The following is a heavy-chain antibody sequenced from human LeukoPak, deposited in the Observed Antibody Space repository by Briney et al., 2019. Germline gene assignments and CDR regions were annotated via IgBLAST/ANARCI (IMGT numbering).Heavy chain of an antibody. D-gene: IGHD5-18*01. V-gene: IGHV4-34*01. CDR3: ARLPPRGYSYGQGNWFDP. CDR2: INHSGST. Sequence: PSETLSLTCAVCGGSFSGYYWSWIRQPPGKGLEWIGEINHSGSTNYNPSLKSRVTISVDTSKNQFSLKLSSVTAADTAVYYCARLPPRGYSYGQGNWFDPWGQGTLVTVSS. J-gene: IGHJ5*02. CDR1: GGSFSGYY.